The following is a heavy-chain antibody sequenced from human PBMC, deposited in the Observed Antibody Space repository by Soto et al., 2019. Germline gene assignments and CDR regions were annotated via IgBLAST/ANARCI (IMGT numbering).Heavy chain of an antibody. Sequence: QVQLVQSGAEVKKPGASVKVSCKASGYTFTSYGISWVRQAPGQGLEWMGWISAYNGNTNYAQKLQDRVTMTTDTSTSTAYMELRSLRSDDTAVYYCARDGYCSGGSCYDIYYYYGMDVWGQGTTVTVSS. CDR1: GYTFTSYG. CDR3: ARDGYCSGGSCYDIYYYYGMDV. J-gene: IGHJ6*02. CDR2: ISAYNGNT. D-gene: IGHD2-15*01. V-gene: IGHV1-18*01.